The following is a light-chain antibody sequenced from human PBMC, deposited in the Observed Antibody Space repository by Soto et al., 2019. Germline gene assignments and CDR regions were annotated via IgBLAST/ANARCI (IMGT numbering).Light chain of an antibody. V-gene: IGLV1-44*01. J-gene: IGLJ1*01. Sequence: QSVLTQPPSASGTPGQRVTISCSGSSSNIGSNTVNWYQQLPGTAPKLLIYSNNQRPSGVPARFAGSKSGTSASLAISGLQSEEDAVYFCAPRPDSLNVPYTFGTGTQVTV. CDR2: SNN. CDR1: SSNIGSNT. CDR3: APRPDSLNVPYT.